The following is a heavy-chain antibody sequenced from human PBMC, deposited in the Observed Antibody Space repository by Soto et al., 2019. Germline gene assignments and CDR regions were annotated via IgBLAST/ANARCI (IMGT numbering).Heavy chain of an antibody. J-gene: IGHJ6*02. CDR2: ISAYNGNT. CDR1: GYTFTSYG. CDR3: ARDGVSGSFLYYYYYGMDV. V-gene: IGHV1-18*01. D-gene: IGHD1-26*01. Sequence: ASVKVSCKASGYTFTSYGISGVRQAPGQGLEWMGWISAYNGNTNYAQKLQGRVTMTTDTSTSTAYMELRSLRSDDTAVYYCARDGVSGSFLYYYYYGMDVWGQGTTVTVS.